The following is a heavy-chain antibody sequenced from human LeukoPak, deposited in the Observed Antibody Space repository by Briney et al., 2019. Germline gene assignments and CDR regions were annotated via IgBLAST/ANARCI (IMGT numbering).Heavy chain of an antibody. CDR2: IGSGGDNT. Sequence: PGGSLRLSCTASGLTFSTYAITWVRQAPGKGLEWVSTIGSGGDNTYYADSVKGRFTISRDNSKNTLYLQMSSLRAEDTAMYYCTKAGSGYDFGAFDIWGQGTVVTVSS. CDR1: GLTFSTYA. J-gene: IGHJ3*02. D-gene: IGHD5-12*01. CDR3: TKAGSGYDFGAFDI. V-gene: IGHV3-23*01.